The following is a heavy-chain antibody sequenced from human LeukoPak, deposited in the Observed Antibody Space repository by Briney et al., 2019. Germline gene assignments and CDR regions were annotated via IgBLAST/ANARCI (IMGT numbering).Heavy chain of an antibody. CDR3: AREGGGMY. D-gene: IGHD3-16*01. CDR1: GFTFSSYA. J-gene: IGHJ4*02. CDR2: ISYDGSNK. V-gene: IGHV3-30-3*01. Sequence: GGSLRLSCAASGFTFSSYAMHWVRQAPGKGLEWVAVISYDGSNKYYADSVKGRFTISRDNSKNTLYLQMNSLRAEDTAVYYCAREGGGMYWGQGTLVTVSS.